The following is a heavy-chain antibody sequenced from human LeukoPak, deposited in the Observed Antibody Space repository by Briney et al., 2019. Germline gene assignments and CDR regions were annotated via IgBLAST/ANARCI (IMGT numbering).Heavy chain of an antibody. J-gene: IGHJ4*02. CDR1: GYTFTSNY. Sequence: ASVKVSCKAFGYTFTSNYMHWVRQAPGQGPEWMGVISPSGGSTTYAQKFQGRVTLTRDMSTSTDYLELSSLRSEDTAVYYCATSITGTTSPFDYWGQGTLVTVSS. CDR2: ISPSGGST. CDR3: ATSITGTTSPFDY. V-gene: IGHV1-46*01. D-gene: IGHD1-20*01.